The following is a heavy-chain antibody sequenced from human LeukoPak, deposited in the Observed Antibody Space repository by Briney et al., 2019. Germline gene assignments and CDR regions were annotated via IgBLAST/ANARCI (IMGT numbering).Heavy chain of an antibody. Sequence: SETLSLTCTVSGGSISSYYWSWIRQPPGKGLEWIGYIYYSGSTNYNPSLKSRVTISVDTSKNQFSLRLSSVTAADTAVYYCACLTTADAFDIWGQGTMVTVSS. D-gene: IGHD3-22*01. CDR3: ACLTTADAFDI. CDR2: IYYSGST. J-gene: IGHJ3*02. CDR1: GGSISSYY. V-gene: IGHV4-59*01.